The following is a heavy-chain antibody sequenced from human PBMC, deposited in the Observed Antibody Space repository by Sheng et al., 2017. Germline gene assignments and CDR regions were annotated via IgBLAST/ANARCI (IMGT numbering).Heavy chain of an antibody. D-gene: IGHD3-10*01. J-gene: IGHJ4*02. V-gene: IGHV3-30*04. CDR3: ARTSSTRGVIITLDY. Sequence: QVQLVESGGGVVQPGRSLRLSCAASGFTFSSYAMHWVRQAPGKGLEWVAVISYDGSNKYYADSVKGRFTISRDNSKNTLYLQMNSLRAEDTAVYYCARTSSTRGVIITLDYWGQGTLVTVSS. CDR2: ISYDGSNK. CDR1: GFTFSSYA.